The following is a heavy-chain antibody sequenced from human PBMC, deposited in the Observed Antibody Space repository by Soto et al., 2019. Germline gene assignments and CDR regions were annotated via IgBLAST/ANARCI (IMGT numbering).Heavy chain of an antibody. CDR3: ANQPQGAVASIDY. Sequence: TGGSLRLSCAASGFTFRSYGMSWVRQAPGKGLEWVSAISGSGGSTYYADSVKGRFTISRDNSKNTLYLQMNSLRADDTAVYYCANQPQGAVASIDYWGQGTLVTVSS. CDR1: GFTFRSYG. CDR2: ISGSGGST. V-gene: IGHV3-23*01. D-gene: IGHD6-19*01. J-gene: IGHJ4*02.